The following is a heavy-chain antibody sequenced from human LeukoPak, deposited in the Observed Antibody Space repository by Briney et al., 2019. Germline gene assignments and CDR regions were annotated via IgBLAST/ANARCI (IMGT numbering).Heavy chain of an antibody. CDR1: GFTLGDYA. Sequence: PGRSLRLSCTASGFTLGDYAMSWFRQAPGKGLEWVGFSRSKAYGGTTDYAASVKGRFTISRDDSKSIAYLQMNSLKTEDTAVYYCTRGGSTDYWGQGTLVTVSS. CDR2: SRSKAYGGTT. J-gene: IGHJ4*02. CDR3: TRGGSTDY. V-gene: IGHV3-49*03.